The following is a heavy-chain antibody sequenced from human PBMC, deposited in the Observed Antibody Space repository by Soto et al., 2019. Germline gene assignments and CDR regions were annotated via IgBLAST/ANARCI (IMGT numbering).Heavy chain of an antibody. D-gene: IGHD3-16*01. V-gene: IGHV4-4*02. Sequence: QVQLQESGPGLVKPSGTLSLTCAVSGGSISSSNWWSWVRQPPGKGLEWIGEIYHSGNTNYNPSLESRVTMAGDESRNQFSLKLISVTAADTAVYYCARRWGEGRVDYWGQGTLVTVSS. CDR1: GGSISSSNW. CDR3: ARRWGEGRVDY. CDR2: IYHSGNT. J-gene: IGHJ4*02.